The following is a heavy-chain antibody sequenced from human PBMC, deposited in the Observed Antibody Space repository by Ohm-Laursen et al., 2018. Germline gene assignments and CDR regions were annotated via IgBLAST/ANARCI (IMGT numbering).Heavy chain of an antibody. Sequence: LSLTCAASGFTFSSYWMHWVRQAPGKGLVWVSRIKSDGSTTIYADSVKGRFTISRDNAKNTLYLQMNSLRAEDTAVYYCATQILPAAISDWGQGTLVTVSS. D-gene: IGHD2-2*01. V-gene: IGHV3-74*01. CDR2: IKSDGSTT. J-gene: IGHJ4*02. CDR1: GFTFSSYW. CDR3: ATQILPAAISD.